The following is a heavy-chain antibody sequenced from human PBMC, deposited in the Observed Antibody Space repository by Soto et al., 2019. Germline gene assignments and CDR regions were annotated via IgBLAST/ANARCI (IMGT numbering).Heavy chain of an antibody. V-gene: IGHV1-18*04. CDR1: GYTFTSYG. D-gene: IGHD3-10*02. J-gene: IGHJ5*02. CDR2: ISAYNGNT. CDR3: ARDRGYYVQYAVDWFDP. Sequence: VASVKVSCKASGYTFTSYGISCVRQAPGQVLEWMGWISAYNGNTNYAQKLQGRVTMTTDTSTSTAYMELRSLRSDDTAVYYCARDRGYYVQYAVDWFDPWGQGTLVTVS.